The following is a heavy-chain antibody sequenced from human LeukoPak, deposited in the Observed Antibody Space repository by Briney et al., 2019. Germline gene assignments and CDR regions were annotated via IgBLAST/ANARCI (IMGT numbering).Heavy chain of an antibody. Sequence: LPGGSLRLACAADGFFVSSDAIGSVRQAPGKGLEWVSAISGSGGSTYYADSVKGRFTISRDNSKNTLYLQMNSLRAEDTAVYYCANHNRGPFDYWGQGTLVTVSS. J-gene: IGHJ4*02. CDR3: ANHNRGPFDY. CDR2: ISGSGGST. V-gene: IGHV3-23*01. CDR1: GFFVSSDA. D-gene: IGHD3-10*01.